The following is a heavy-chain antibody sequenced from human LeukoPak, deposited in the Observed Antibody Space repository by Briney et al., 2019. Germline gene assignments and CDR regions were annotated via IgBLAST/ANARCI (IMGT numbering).Heavy chain of an antibody. CDR1: GFTFSSYW. CDR2: IKQDGSEK. Sequence: GGSLRLSCAASGFTFSSYWMSWVRQAPGKGLEWVANIKQDGSEKYYVDSVKGRFTISRDNAKNSLYLQMNSLRAEDTAVYYCAIDAWELPLDAFDIWGQGTMVTVSS. V-gene: IGHV3-7*05. CDR3: AIDAWELPLDAFDI. D-gene: IGHD1-26*01. J-gene: IGHJ3*02.